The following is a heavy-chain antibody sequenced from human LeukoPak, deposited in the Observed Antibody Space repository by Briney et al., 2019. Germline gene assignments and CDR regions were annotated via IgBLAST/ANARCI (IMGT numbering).Heavy chain of an antibody. CDR1: GYTFTSYG. D-gene: IGHD3-22*01. CDR2: ISAYNGNT. CDR3: AADLGSGYSLFGSAFDI. V-gene: IGHV1-18*04. Sequence: ASVKVSCKASGYTFTSYGISWVRQAPGQGLEWMGWISAYNGNTNYAQKLQGRVTMTTDTSTSTAYMELSSLRSEDTAVYYCAADLGSGYSLFGSAFDIWGQGTMVTVSS. J-gene: IGHJ3*02.